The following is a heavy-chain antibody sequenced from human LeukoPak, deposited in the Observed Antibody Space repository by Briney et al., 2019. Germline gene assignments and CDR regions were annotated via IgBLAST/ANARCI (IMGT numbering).Heavy chain of an antibody. J-gene: IGHJ4*02. CDR3: ARGELLWFGELSSFDY. Sequence: ASVKVSCKASGYTFTGYYMHWVRQAPGQGLEWKGWINPNSGGTNYAQKFQGRVTMTRDTSISTAYMELSRLRSDDTAVYYCARGELLWFGELSSFDYWGQGTLVTVSS. CDR1: GYTFTGYY. D-gene: IGHD3-10*01. V-gene: IGHV1-2*02. CDR2: INPNSGGT.